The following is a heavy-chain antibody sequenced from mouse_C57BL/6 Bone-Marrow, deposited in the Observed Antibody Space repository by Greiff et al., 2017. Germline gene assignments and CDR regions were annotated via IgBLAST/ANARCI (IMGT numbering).Heavy chain of an antibody. CDR3: AGIYSKSDFDY. CDR1: GYTFTSYW. Sequence: VQLQQPGAELVKPGASVKLSCKASGYTFTSYWMHWVKQRPGQGLEWIGMIHPNSGSTNYNEKFKSKATLTVDKSSSTAYMQLRSLTSEDSAVYYCAGIYSKSDFDYWGQGTTLTVSS. V-gene: IGHV1-64*01. CDR2: IHPNSGST. D-gene: IGHD2-1*01. J-gene: IGHJ2*01.